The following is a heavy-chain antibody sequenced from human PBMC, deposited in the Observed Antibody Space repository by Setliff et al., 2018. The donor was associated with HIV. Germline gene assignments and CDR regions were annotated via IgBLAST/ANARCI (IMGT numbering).Heavy chain of an antibody. CDR3: SRHDSGGYYSLDY. V-gene: IGHV4-61*02. CDR1: GDSINSGSYY. J-gene: IGHJ4*01. D-gene: IGHD3-22*01. Sequence: PSETLSLTCTVSGDSINSGSYYWSWIRQPAGKGLEWIGRIRTSGSTNYNPSLRSRVTMSLDTSKNNFSLKLSSVTAADTAVYYCSRHDSGGYYSLDYWGQGTLVTVSS. CDR2: IRTSGST.